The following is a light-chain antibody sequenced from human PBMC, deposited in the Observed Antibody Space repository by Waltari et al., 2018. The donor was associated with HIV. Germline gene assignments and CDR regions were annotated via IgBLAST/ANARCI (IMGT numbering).Light chain of an antibody. CDR3: HQYAGSPRT. Sequence: EIVLTQSPDTLSLSPGERVTLSCRASQSVTSSLLAWYQQRPGQAPRLLIFGASNRAAGIADRFSGSGSGTDFTLTISSLEPEDFAVYYCHQYAGSPRTFGQGTRLDIK. CDR2: GAS. CDR1: QSVTSSL. V-gene: IGKV3-20*01. J-gene: IGKJ2*01.